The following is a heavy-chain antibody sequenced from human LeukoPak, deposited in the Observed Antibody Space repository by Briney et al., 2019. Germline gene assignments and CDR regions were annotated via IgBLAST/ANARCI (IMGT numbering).Heavy chain of an antibody. CDR3: ASRYCIGGSCYWFGL. V-gene: IGHV4-30-2*01. J-gene: IGHJ5*02. CDR1: GGSISCGGYS. Sequence: SETLSLTCAVSGGSISCGGYSWSWLRQPPGTGLEWIEYIYHSGRIYYNPSLKSRVTISVDMSKNQFSLKLSSVTVADTAVYYCASRYCIGGSCYWFGLWGQGTLLTVSS. CDR2: IYHSGRI. D-gene: IGHD2-15*01.